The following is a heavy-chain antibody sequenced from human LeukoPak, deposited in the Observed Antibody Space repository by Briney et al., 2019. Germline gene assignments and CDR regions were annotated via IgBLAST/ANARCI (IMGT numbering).Heavy chain of an antibody. Sequence: PGGSLRLSCSASGFTVSSNYMSWVRQAPGKGLEWVSVIYSGGSTYYEDSVKGRFTISRDNSKNTLYLQMNSLRAEDTAVYYCARDLSASYDFWSGPPPYWGQGTLVTVSS. CDR1: GFTVSSNY. V-gene: IGHV3-53*01. CDR3: ARDLSASYDFWSGPPPY. D-gene: IGHD3-3*01. CDR2: IYSGGST. J-gene: IGHJ4*02.